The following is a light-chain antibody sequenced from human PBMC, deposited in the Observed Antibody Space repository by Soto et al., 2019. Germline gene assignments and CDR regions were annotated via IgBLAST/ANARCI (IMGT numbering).Light chain of an antibody. Sequence: DIQMTQSPSSLSAPVGDRVTITCRASQDIRSYLAWYQQKPGRVPKLPIYGASTLQSGVPSRFSGSGSGTDFTLTISSLQPEDVATYYCQKYNSVPLTFGPGTKVDLK. V-gene: IGKV1-27*01. CDR1: QDIRSY. CDR2: GAS. J-gene: IGKJ3*01. CDR3: QKYNSVPLT.